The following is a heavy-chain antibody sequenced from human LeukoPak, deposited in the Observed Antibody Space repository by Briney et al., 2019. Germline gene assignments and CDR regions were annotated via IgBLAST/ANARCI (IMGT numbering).Heavy chain of an antibody. CDR1: GFTFSSYA. CDR2: ISGSGGST. Sequence: GGSLRLSCAASGFTFSSYAMSCIRQAPGKGQEWVSAISGSGGSTYYTDPAKGGSTIHRTNTKNTLYLQMNSLRVEDTAVYYCAKEINYYDSSGYYAYWGQGTLVTVSS. D-gene: IGHD3-22*01. CDR3: AKEINYYDSSGYYAY. J-gene: IGHJ4*02. V-gene: IGHV3-23*01.